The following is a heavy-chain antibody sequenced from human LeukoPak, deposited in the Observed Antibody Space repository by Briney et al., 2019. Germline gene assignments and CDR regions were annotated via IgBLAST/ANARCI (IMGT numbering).Heavy chain of an antibody. CDR3: AKSPQLPYIVATRGYYFDY. V-gene: IGHV3-23*01. CDR2: ISGSGGST. CDR1: GFTFSSYA. Sequence: PGGSLRLSCAASGFTFSSYAMSWVRQAPGKGLEWVSAISGSGGSTYYADSVKGRFTISRDNSKNTLYLQMNSLRAEDTAVYYCAKSPQLPYIVATRGYYFDYWGQGTLVTVSS. D-gene: IGHD5-12*01. J-gene: IGHJ4*02.